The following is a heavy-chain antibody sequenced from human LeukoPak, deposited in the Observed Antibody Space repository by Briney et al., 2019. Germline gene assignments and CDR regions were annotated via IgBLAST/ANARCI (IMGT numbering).Heavy chain of an antibody. J-gene: IGHJ3*02. CDR2: INHSGST. D-gene: IGHD5-18*01. V-gene: IGHV4-34*01. CDR1: GGSFSGYY. CDR3: ARGRGYNAFDI. Sequence: TSETLSLTCAVYGGSFSGYYWSWIRQPPGKGLEWIGEINHSGSTNYNPSLKSRVTISVDTSKNQFSPKLSSVTAADTAVYYCARGRGYNAFDIWGQGTMVTVSS.